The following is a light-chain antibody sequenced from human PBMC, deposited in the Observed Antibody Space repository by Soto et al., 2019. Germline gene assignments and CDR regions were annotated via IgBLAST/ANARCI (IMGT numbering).Light chain of an antibody. J-gene: IGLJ1*01. V-gene: IGLV2-23*01. CDR1: SSDVGSYKF. CDR3: CSYAGSGTYV. Sequence: SVLTQPASVSGSPGQSITISCTGTSSDVGSYKFVSWYQHHPGKAPKLMTHEGSKRPSGVSNRFSGSKSGNTASLTISGLQAEDEADYYCCSYAGSGTYVFGTGTKVTVL. CDR2: EGS.